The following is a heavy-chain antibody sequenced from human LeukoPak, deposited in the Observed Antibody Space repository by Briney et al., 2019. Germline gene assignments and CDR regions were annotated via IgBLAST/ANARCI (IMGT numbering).Heavy chain of an antibody. J-gene: IGHJ5*02. CDR3: ARGGSYYGSRSYLVH. V-gene: IGHV4-34*01. D-gene: IGHD3-10*01. CDR1: GGSFSDYF. Sequence: SETLSLMCSVSGGSFSDYFWCWIRQSPGEGVWWIGEIDDGGNTNYNPSLMSRVIVAMEKSKKQCSLVMWSVAAADTAVYYCARGGSYYGSRSYLVHWGQGILVTVSS. CDR2: IDDGGNT.